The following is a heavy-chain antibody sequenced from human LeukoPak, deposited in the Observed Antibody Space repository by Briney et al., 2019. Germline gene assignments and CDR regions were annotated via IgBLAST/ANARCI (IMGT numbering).Heavy chain of an antibody. V-gene: IGHV4-34*01. CDR1: GGSFSGYY. J-gene: IGHJ3*02. D-gene: IGHD6-13*01. CDR3: AVTFIAAAGDDAFDI. Sequence: FETLCLSRAVSGGSFSGYYCSWIRQPPGKGLEWIGEINHSGSTNYNHSHKSRVSRSVDTSKNQFSQKLSSVTAADTAVYYCAVTFIAAAGDDAFDIWGQGTLVSVSS. CDR2: INHSGST.